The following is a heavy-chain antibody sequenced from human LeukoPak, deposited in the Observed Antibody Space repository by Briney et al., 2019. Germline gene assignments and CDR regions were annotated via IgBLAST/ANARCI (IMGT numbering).Heavy chain of an antibody. CDR3: ATNIVATISHDY. V-gene: IGHV3-21*01. D-gene: IGHD5-12*01. CDR1: GFTFSSYS. J-gene: IGHJ4*02. Sequence: GGSLRLSCAASGFTFSSYSMNWVRQAPGKGLEWVSSISSSSSYIYYADSVKGRFTISRDNAKNSLYLQMNSLRAEDTAVYYCATNIVATISHDYWGQGTLVTVSS. CDR2: ISSSSSYI.